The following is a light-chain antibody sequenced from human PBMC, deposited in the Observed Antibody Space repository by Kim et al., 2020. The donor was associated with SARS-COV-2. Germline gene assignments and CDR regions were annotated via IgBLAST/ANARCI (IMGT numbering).Light chain of an antibody. V-gene: IGLV10-54*01. J-gene: IGLJ3*02. CDR2: RND. CDR3: SAWDFTISAWV. CDR1: NNDVANQR. Sequence: RSATLTRTGNNNDVANQRVAWLKQRRVHPPKLLSYRNDNRHSGLSERFSASRSGNTASLTITGLQPEDEADYYCSAWDFTISAWVFGGGTKLTVL.